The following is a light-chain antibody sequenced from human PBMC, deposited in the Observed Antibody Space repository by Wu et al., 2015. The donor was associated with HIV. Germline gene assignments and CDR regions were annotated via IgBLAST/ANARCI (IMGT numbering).Light chain of an antibody. J-gene: IGKJ3*01. V-gene: IGKV3-20*01. CDR2: GAS. CDR3: QQYGSALFT. Sequence: EIVLTQSPDTLSLSPGERATLSCGASQSVSSSSLAWYQQKPGQAPRLLIYGASSRATGIPDRFSGSGSGTDFTLTISRTEPEDFAVYYCQQYGSALFTFGPGTKVDVK. CDR1: QSVSSSS.